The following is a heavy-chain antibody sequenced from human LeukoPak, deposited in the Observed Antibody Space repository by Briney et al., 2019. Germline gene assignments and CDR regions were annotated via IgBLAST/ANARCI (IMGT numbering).Heavy chain of an antibody. CDR3: AKSPTYYYDTSGYRYFDY. Sequence: GGSLRLSCAASGFTFTTYAMSWVRQAPGEGLEWVSLISGSGGGTYYADSVKGRFTISRDNSKNMVYLQVNSLRADDTAVYYCAKSPTYYYDTSGYRYFDYWGQGTLVTVSS. D-gene: IGHD3-22*01. CDR1: GFTFTTYA. J-gene: IGHJ4*02. CDR2: ISGSGGGT. V-gene: IGHV3-23*01.